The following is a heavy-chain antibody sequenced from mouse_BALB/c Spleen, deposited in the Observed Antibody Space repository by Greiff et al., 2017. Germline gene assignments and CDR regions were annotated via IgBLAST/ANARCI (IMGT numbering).Heavy chain of an antibody. D-gene: IGHD2-3*01. Sequence: EVQLQQSGPELVKPGASVKISCKASGYTFTDYNMHWVKQSHGKSLEWIGYIYPYNGGTGYNQKFKSKATLTVDNSSSTAYMELRSLTSEDSAVYYCARGRIYDGFADWGQGTLVTVSA. CDR1: GYTFTDYN. J-gene: IGHJ3*01. V-gene: IGHV1S29*02. CDR2: IYPYNGGT. CDR3: ARGRIYDGFAD.